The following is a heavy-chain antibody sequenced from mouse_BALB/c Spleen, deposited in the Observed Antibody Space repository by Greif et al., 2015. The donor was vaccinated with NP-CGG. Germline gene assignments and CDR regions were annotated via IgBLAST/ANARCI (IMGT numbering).Heavy chain of an antibody. CDR1: GYSFTGYY. D-gene: IGHD1-1*02. Sequence: GHELVKKREKVKISCKASGYSFTGYYMHWVKQSHVKSLGWIGRINPYNGATSYNQNFKDKASLTVDKSSSTAHMELHSLTSEDSAVYYWARSVLFLFFAKDYWGQGTSVTVSS. CDR2: INPYNGAT. J-gene: IGHJ4*01. V-gene: IGHV1-34*02. CDR3: ARSVLFLFFAKDY.